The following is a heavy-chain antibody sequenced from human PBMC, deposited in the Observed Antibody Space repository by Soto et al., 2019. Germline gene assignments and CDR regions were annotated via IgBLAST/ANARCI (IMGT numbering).Heavy chain of an antibody. V-gene: IGHV2-5*02. J-gene: IGHJ4*02. CDR3: AHRGQWPRAGGFDY. CDR2: IYWDDDK. Sequence: QITLKESGPTLVKPTQTLTLTCTFSGFSLSTSGVGVGWIRQPPGKALEWLALIYWDDDKRYSPSLKSRLTIPKDTSKNQVVLTMTYMDPVDTGTYYCAHRGQWPRAGGFDYWGQGTLVTVSS. CDR1: GFSLSTSGVG. D-gene: IGHD6-19*01.